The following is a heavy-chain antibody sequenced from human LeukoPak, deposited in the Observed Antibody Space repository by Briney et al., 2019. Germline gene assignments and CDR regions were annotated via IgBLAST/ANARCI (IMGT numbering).Heavy chain of an antibody. V-gene: IGHV3-7*01. Sequence: GGSLRLSCAASEFTFSNFWMSWVRQAPGKGLEWVANTNTDGSEKYYVDSVKGRVTISRDNAMNFLYLQLNSLRVDDTAVYYCTRDSGSCRGCAFDIWGQGTVVTVSS. CDR2: TNTDGSEK. CDR1: EFTFSNFW. D-gene: IGHD1-26*01. J-gene: IGHJ3*02. CDR3: TRDSGSCRGCAFDI.